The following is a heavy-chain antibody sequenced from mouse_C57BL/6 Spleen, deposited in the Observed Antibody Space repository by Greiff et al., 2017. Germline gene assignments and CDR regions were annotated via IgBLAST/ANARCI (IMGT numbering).Heavy chain of an antibody. D-gene: IGHD4-1*01. V-gene: IGHV1-54*01. CDR3: ARNLGRGFAY. Sequence: VQLQQSGAELVRPGTSVKVSCKASGYAFTNYLIEWVKQRPGQGLEWIGVINPGSGGTNYNEKFKGKATLTADKSSSTAYMQLSSLTSEDSAVXFCARNLGRGFAYWGQGTLVTVSA. J-gene: IGHJ3*01. CDR2: INPGSGGT. CDR1: GYAFTNYL.